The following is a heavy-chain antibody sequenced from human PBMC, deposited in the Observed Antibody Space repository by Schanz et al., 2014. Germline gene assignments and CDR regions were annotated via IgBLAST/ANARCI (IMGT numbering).Heavy chain of an antibody. CDR3: ARDLEGYDGGGGGFDP. D-gene: IGHD2-21*01. CDR1: GFIFSSYG. Sequence: QEQLVESGGGVVQPGRSLRLSCAASGFIFSSYGLHWVRQAPGKGLEWVAFIWYDGSNKYYADSVKGRFTISRDNSKNTLYLQMNSLRAEDTSVYFCARDLEGYDGGGGGFDPWGQGTLVTVSS. CDR2: IWYDGSNK. V-gene: IGHV3-33*01. J-gene: IGHJ5*02.